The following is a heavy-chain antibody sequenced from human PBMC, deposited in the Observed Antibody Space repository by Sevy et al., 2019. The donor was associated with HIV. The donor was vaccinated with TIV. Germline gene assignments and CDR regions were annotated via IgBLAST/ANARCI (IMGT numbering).Heavy chain of an antibody. J-gene: IGHJ3*02. V-gene: IGHV3-74*01. CDR2: INSDGSST. CDR3: VRDRKRYPTYAFDI. CDR1: GFTFSSYW. Sequence: GGSLRLSCAASGFTFSSYWMHWVRQAPGKGLVWVSRINSDGSSTSYADSVKGRFTISRDNAKNTLYLQMNSLRVEDTAVYYCVRDRKRYPTYAFDIWGQGTMVTVSS. D-gene: IGHD1-1*01.